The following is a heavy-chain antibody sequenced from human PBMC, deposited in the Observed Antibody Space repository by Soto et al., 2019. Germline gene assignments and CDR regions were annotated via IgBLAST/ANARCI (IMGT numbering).Heavy chain of an antibody. V-gene: IGHV3-23*01. CDR2: ISGAAGST. D-gene: IGHD3-9*01. CDR1: GFTFSSYA. CDR3: ARSLPLYDATGYYRAPSDH. Sequence: EVQLLESGGGLVQPGGSLRLSCAGSGFTFSSYAMNWVRQAPGKGLEWISGISGAAGSTYTADSVKGRFTISRDNSKNPLYLQMNSLRAEDTAVYYCARSLPLYDATGYYRAPSDHWGQGTLVTVSS. J-gene: IGHJ4*02.